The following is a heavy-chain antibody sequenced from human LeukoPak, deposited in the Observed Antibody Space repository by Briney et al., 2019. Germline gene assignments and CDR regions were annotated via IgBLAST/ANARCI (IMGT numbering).Heavy chain of an antibody. CDR1: GGSISSYY. CDR2: IYTSGST. J-gene: IGHJ3*02. Sequence: KPSETLSLTCTVSGGSISSYYWSWIRQPAGKGLEWIGRIYTSGSTNYNPSLKSRVTMSVDTSKNQFSLKLSSVTAADTAVYYCARDCSGGSCYYAFDIWGQRTMVTVSS. V-gene: IGHV4-4*07. CDR3: ARDCSGGSCYYAFDI. D-gene: IGHD2-15*01.